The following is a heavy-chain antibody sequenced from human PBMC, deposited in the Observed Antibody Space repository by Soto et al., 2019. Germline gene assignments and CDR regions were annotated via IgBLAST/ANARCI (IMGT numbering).Heavy chain of an antibody. J-gene: IGHJ6*02. V-gene: IGHV4-59*01. CDR3: ARHSSSAFGMDV. CDR1: GGSLSSYY. D-gene: IGHD6-6*01. Sequence: ASETLSLTCTVSGGSLSSYYWSWIRHPPGKGLEWIGYIYYSGSTNYNPSLKSRVTISVDTSKNQFSLKLSSVTAADTAVYYCARHSSSAFGMDVWGQGTTVTVSS. CDR2: IYYSGST.